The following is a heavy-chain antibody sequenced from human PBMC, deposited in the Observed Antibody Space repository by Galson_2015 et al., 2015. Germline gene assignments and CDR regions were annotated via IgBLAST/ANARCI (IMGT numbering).Heavy chain of an antibody. CDR3: ARGLGSGYYRHCSIHVFEI. V-gene: IGHV3-30-3*01. J-gene: IGHJ3*02. D-gene: IGHD3-22*01. CDR2: ISSDGSDK. Sequence: SLRLSCAASGFTFKTYAMHWVRQAPGKGLEWVAVISSDGSDKYYADSVKGRFTISRDNSKNTLYLQMNSLRDEDMAVYYCARGLGSGYYRHCSIHVFEIWGQGTMVTVSS. CDR1: GFTFKTYA.